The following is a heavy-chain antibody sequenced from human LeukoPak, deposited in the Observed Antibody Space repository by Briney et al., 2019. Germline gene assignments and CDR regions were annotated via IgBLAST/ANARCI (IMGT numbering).Heavy chain of an antibody. CDR3: ARGKDAQLYRGNYYAHFDY. CDR2: INPNSGGT. CDR1: GYTFTGYY. J-gene: IGHJ4*02. D-gene: IGHD1-26*01. V-gene: IGHV1-2*02. Sequence: ASVKVSCKASGYTFTGYYMHWLRQAPGQGLEWMGWINPNSGGTNYAQNFQGRVTMTRDTSISAAYMELSRLRSDDTAVYYCARGKDAQLYRGNYYAHFDYWGQGTLVTVSS.